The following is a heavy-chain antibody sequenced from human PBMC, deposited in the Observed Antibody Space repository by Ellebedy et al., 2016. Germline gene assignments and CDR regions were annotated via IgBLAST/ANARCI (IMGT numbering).Heavy chain of an antibody. CDR2: IYHSESA. J-gene: IGHJ5*02. V-gene: IGHV4-4*02. D-gene: IGHD6-19*01. CDR1: GASIISDNW. CDR3: ARVRYTPVAGSIANWFDP. Sequence: SETLSLXXAVSGASIISDNWWNWVRQPPGKGLEWIGDIYHSESANYNPSLESRVTISIDKSKNQFSLKLSSVTAADTAVYYCARVRYTPVAGSIANWFDPWGQGTLVTVSS.